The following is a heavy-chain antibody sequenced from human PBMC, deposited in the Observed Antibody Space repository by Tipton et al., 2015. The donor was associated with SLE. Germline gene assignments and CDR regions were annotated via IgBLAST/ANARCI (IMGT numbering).Heavy chain of an antibody. CDR1: GFTFSSYA. V-gene: IGHV3-23*01. Sequence: SLRLSCAASGFTFSSYATNWVRQTPGKGLEWVSSISGSADISKYADSVKGRLTISRDNPKNTLYLQMNSLRVEDTAIYYCVREKSPGEYDYWGQGTLVTVSS. CDR3: VREKSPGEYDY. D-gene: IGHD7-27*01. CDR2: ISGSADIS. J-gene: IGHJ4*02.